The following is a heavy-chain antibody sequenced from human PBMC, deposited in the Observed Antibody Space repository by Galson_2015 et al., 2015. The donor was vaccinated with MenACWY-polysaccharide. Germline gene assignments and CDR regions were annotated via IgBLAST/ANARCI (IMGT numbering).Heavy chain of an antibody. D-gene: IGHD6-13*01. J-gene: IGHJ6*02. CDR1: GFTFSSYW. V-gene: IGHV3-74*01. CDR3: ARDPTTLLAEAYYYGMDV. Sequence: SLRLSCAASGFTFSSYWMHWVRQAPGKGLVWVSRINSDGSSTSYADSVKGRFTISRDNAKNTLYLQMNSLRAEDTAVYYCARDPTTLLAEAYYYGMDVWGQGTTVTVSS. CDR2: INSDGSST.